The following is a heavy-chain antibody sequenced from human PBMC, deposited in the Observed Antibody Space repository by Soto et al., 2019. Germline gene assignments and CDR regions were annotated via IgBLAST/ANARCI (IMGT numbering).Heavy chain of an antibody. V-gene: IGHV1-2*04. CDR2: INPNSGGT. CDR1: GYTFTGYY. D-gene: IGHD2-2*01. Sequence: ASVKVSCKASGYTFTGYYMHWVRQAPGQGLEWMGWINPNSGGTNYAQKFQGWVTMTRDTSISTAYMELSRLRSDDTAVYYCARGGLSSTRNFNDAFDIWGQGTMVIVSS. J-gene: IGHJ3*02. CDR3: ARGGLSSTRNFNDAFDI.